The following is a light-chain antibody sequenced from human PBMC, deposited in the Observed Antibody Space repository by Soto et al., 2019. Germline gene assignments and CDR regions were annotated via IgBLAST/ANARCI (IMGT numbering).Light chain of an antibody. CDR1: PSVPNY. CDR2: GAF. J-gene: IGKJ5*01. V-gene: IGKV3-11*01. Sequence: EIALTQSPATLSLSPGERATLSCRASPSVPNYVAWYQQKPGQAPRLLIYGAFNRATGIPARFSGSGSGADFTLTISSLEPEDCAIYYCQQRNTWPPVTFGQGTRLEIK. CDR3: QQRNTWPPVT.